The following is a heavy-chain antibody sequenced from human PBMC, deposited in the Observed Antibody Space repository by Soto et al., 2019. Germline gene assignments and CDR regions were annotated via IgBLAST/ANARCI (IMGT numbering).Heavy chain of an antibody. V-gene: IGHV5-51*01. D-gene: IGHD3-9*01. Sequence: EVQLVQSGAEVKKPGESLKISCKGSGYSFTSYWIGWVRQMPGKGLEWMGIIYPGDSDTRYSPSFQGQVTISADKSISTAYLQWSSLKASDTAMYYCARRLTLRYFDWSLDYWGQGTLVTVSS. CDR3: ARRLTLRYFDWSLDY. CDR2: IYPGDSDT. CDR1: GYSFTSYW. J-gene: IGHJ4*02.